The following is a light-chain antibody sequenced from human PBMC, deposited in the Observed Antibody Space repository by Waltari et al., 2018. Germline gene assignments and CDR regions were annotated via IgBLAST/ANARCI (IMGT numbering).Light chain of an antibody. CDR2: AAS. J-gene: IGKJ4*01. Sequence: DIQMTQSPSSLSASVGDRVTITCRASQSISSYLNWYQQKPGKAPKLLSYAASSLQSGVPSRFSGSGSGTDFTLTISSLQPEDFATYYCQQSYSTPQTFGGGTKVEIK. CDR3: QQSYSTPQT. CDR1: QSISSY. V-gene: IGKV1-39*01.